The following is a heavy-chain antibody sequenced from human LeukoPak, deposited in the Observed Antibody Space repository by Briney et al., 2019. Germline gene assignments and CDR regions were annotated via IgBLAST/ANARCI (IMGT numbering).Heavy chain of an antibody. J-gene: IGHJ4*02. CDR2: INPNSGDT. D-gene: IGHD3-22*01. CDR3: VRLPYYDSSGFYYFDY. CDR1: GYTFTDYY. V-gene: IGHV1-2*06. Sequence: ASVKVSCKASGYTFTDYYIHWVRQAPGQGLEWMGRINPNSGDTNYPQEFQGRVTMTGDTSISAAYMELSRLRSDDTAVYYCVRLPYYDSSGFYYFDYWGQGTLVTVSS.